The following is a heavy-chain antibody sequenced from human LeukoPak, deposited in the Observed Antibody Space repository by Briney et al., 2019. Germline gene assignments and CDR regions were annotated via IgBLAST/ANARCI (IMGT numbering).Heavy chain of an antibody. CDR3: ARGLQRSGWKTGRGNWFDP. J-gene: IGHJ5*02. D-gene: IGHD6-19*01. Sequence: SDTLSLTCAVYGGSFSGYYWSWIRQPPGKGLEWIGEINHSGSTNYNPSLKSRVTISVDTSKNQFSLKLSSVTAADTAVYYCARGLQRSGWKTGRGNWFDPWGQGTLVTVSA. CDR1: GGSFSGYY. V-gene: IGHV4-34*01. CDR2: INHSGST.